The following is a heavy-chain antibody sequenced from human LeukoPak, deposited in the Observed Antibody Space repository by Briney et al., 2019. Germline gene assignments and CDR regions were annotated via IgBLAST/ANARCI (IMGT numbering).Heavy chain of an antibody. J-gene: IGHJ6*04. CDR2: ISWNSGNI. Sequence: GRSLRLSCAASGFTFDDYAMHWVRQVPGKGLEWVSGISWNSGNIDYADSVKGRFTISRDNAKNSLYLQMNSLRAEDTAVYYCAELGITMIGGVWGKGTTVTISS. CDR1: GFTFDDYA. CDR3: AELGITMIGGV. V-gene: IGHV3-9*01. D-gene: IGHD3-10*02.